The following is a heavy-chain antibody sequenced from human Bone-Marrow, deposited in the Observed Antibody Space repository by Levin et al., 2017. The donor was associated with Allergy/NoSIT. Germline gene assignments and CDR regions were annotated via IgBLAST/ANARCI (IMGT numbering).Heavy chain of an antibody. D-gene: IGHD4-17*01. CDR3: AKEDYGDYVLDS. CDR2: ISYDGSNK. Sequence: PGGSLRLSCAASGFNFSTFGMHWVRQAPGKGLEWVAVISYDGSNKYYVDSVKGRFTISRDNSKNTLFLQMSSLRAEDTAVYYCAKEDYGDYVLDSWGQGTLLTV. J-gene: IGHJ4*02. V-gene: IGHV3-30*18. CDR1: GFNFSTFG.